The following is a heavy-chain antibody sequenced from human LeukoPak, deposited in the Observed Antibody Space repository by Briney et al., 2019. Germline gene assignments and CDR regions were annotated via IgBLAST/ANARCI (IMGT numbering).Heavy chain of an antibody. V-gene: IGHV1-2*02. J-gene: IGHJ4*02. D-gene: IGHD1-1*01. CDR3: ARALGVQFTRMYYFDY. CDR1: GYTFTGYY. Sequence: VASVKVSCKASGYTFTGYYMNWVRQAPGQGLEWMGWINPNSGGTNYAQKFQGRVTMTRDTSISTAYMELSRLRSDDTAVYYCARALGVQFTRMYYFDYWGQGALVTVSS. CDR2: INPNSGGT.